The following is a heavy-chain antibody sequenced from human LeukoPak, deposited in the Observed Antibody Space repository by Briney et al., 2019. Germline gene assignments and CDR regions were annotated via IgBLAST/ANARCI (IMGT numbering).Heavy chain of an antibody. Sequence: GGSLRLSCAASGFTVSSNYMSWVRQAPGKGLEWVSVIYSGGDTYYADSVKGRFTISRDNSKNTLYLQMKSLRAEDTAMYYCVTASHYYDRSGAYDAFDIWGQGTMVTVSS. CDR1: GFTVSSNY. CDR3: VTASHYYDRSGAYDAFDI. J-gene: IGHJ3*02. CDR2: IYSGGDT. V-gene: IGHV3-53*01. D-gene: IGHD3-22*01.